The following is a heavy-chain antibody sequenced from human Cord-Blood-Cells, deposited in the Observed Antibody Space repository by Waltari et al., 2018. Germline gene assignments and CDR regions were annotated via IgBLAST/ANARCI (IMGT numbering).Heavy chain of an antibody. V-gene: IGHV4-59*01. J-gene: IGHJ5*02. D-gene: IGHD1-26*01. CDR1: GGSISSYY. CDR2: IYYSGST. Sequence: QVQLQESGPGLVKPSETLSLTCTVSGGSISSYYWSWIRQPPGKGLEWIGYIYYSGSTNYNPSLKSRVTLSVDTSKSRFSLKLSSVTAADTAVYYCAREATSAGPWGWFDPWGQGTLVTVSS. CDR3: AREATSAGPWGWFDP.